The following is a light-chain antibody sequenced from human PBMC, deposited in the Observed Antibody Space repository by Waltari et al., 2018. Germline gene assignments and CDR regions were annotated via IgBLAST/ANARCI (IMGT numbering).Light chain of an antibody. CDR1: QGISSY. CDR2: AAS. Sequence: AIRITQSPSSLSASTGDRVTITCRASQGISSYLAWYQQKPGKAPKLLIYAASTLQSGVPSRFSGSGSGTDFTLTISCLQSEDFATYYCQQRSNWPPFTFGPGTKVEIK. J-gene: IGKJ3*01. CDR3: QQRSNWPPFT. V-gene: IGKV1-8*01.